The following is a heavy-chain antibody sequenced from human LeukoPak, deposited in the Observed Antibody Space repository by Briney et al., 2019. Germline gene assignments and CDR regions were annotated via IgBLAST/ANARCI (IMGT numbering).Heavy chain of an antibody. Sequence: ASVKVSCKASGYTFTGYYMHWVRQAPGQGLEWMGWINPNSGGTNYAQKFQGRVTMTRDTSISTAYMELRRLRSDDTAVYYCAREWDYDVDYFDYWGQGTLVTVSS. D-gene: IGHD4-17*01. CDR3: AREWDYDVDYFDY. CDR1: GYTFTGYY. J-gene: IGHJ4*02. V-gene: IGHV1-2*02. CDR2: INPNSGGT.